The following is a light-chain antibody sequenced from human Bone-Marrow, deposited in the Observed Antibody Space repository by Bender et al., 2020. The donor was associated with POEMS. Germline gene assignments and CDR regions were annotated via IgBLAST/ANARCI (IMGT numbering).Light chain of an antibody. CDR3: QSADISGAYVL. V-gene: IGLV3-25*03. Sequence: SHELTQPPSVSVSPGQTARITCSGDVLSKEYAYWYQQKPGQAPVLVIYRDIKRPSGIPERFSGSSSGTIVTLTISGVQAEDEADYYCQSADISGAYVLFGGGTSVTVL. CDR1: VLSKEY. J-gene: IGLJ2*01. CDR2: RDI.